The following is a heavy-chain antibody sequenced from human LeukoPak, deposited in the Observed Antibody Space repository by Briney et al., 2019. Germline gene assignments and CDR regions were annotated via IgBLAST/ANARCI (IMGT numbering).Heavy chain of an antibody. J-gene: IGHJ6*02. Sequence: SQTLSLTCAISGDSVSSNSAAWNWIRHSPSSGLEWLGRTYYRSKWYNDYAVSVKSRITINPDTSKNQFSLQLNSVPPEDTAVYYCAREVRGGGGIWFGEPFYYYGMDVWGQGTTVTVSS. V-gene: IGHV6-1*01. CDR3: AREVRGGGGIWFGEPFYYYGMDV. CDR1: GDSVSSNSAA. CDR2: TYYRSKWYN. D-gene: IGHD3-10*01.